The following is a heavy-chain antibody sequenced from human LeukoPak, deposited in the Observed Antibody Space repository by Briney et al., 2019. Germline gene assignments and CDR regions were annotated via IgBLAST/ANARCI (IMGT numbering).Heavy chain of an antibody. CDR2: IDGSGGST. J-gene: IGHJ4*02. CDR1: GFTFSSYA. Sequence: GGSLRLSCAASGFTFSSYAMSWVRQAPGKGLVWVSAIDGSGGSTFYADSVKGRFTISRDNSKSTLYLQMNSLRAEDAAVYYCAKRMTPTGSFDYWGLGTLVTVSS. D-gene: IGHD1-1*01. CDR3: AKRMTPTGSFDY. V-gene: IGHV3-23*01.